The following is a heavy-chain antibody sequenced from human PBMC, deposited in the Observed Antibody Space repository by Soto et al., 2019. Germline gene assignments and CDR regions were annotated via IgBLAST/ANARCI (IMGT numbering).Heavy chain of an antibody. Sequence: ASVKVSCKASGYTFTSYAMHWVRQAPGQRLEWMGWINAGNGNTKYSQKFQGRVTITRDTSASTAYMELSSLRSEDTAVYYCARDRGHDYVWGSYRPINWFDPWGQGTLVTVSS. CDR1: GYTFTSYA. D-gene: IGHD3-16*02. CDR2: INAGNGNT. V-gene: IGHV1-3*01. J-gene: IGHJ5*02. CDR3: ARDRGHDYVWGSYRPINWFDP.